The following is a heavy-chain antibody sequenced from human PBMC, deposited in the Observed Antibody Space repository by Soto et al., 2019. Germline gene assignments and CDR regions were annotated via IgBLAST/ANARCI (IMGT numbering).Heavy chain of an antibody. V-gene: IGHV1-2*04. Sequence: ASVKVSCKASGYTFTGYYMHWVRQAPGQGLEWMGGINPNSGGTNYAQKFQGWVTMTRDTSISTAYMELRRLRSADTAVYYCAREEQHSSSWPAYGMDVWGQGTTVTVSS. CDR3: AREEQHSSSWPAYGMDV. CDR1: GYTFTGYY. J-gene: IGHJ6*02. CDR2: INPNSGGT. D-gene: IGHD6-13*01.